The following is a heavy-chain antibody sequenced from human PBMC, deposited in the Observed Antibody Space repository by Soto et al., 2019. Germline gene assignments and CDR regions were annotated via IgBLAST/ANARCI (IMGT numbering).Heavy chain of an antibody. CDR3: ARGQQQLVDHIPTDEYFQH. CDR2: INPNSGGT. V-gene: IGHV1-2*04. D-gene: IGHD6-6*01. J-gene: IGHJ1*01. Sequence: QVQLVQSGAEVKKPGASVKVSCKASGYTFTGYYMHWVRQAPGQGLEWMGWINPNSGGTNYAQKFQGWVTMTRDTSISTAYMELSRLRSDDTAVYYCARGQQQLVDHIPTDEYFQHWGQGTLVTVSS. CDR1: GYTFTGYY.